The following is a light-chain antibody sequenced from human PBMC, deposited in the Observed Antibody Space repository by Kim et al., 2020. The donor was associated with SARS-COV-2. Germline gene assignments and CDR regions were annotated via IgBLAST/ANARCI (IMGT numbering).Light chain of an antibody. CDR3: HQSYDVPRT. J-gene: IGKJ2*01. V-gene: IGKV4-1*01. CDR2: WAS. CDR1: QNILYSGNNENY. Sequence: DIVLTQSPDSLAVSLGERATINCKSSQNILYSGNNENYLGWYQHKPGQPPKLLISWASMRQSGVPDRFTGSGSGTDFTLTISSLQPEDVAVYYCHQSYDVPRTFGQGTKLEIK.